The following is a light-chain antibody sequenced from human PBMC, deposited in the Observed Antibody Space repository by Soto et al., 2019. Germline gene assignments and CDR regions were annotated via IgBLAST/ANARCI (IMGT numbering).Light chain of an antibody. J-gene: IGKJ2*01. Sequence: DIQMTQSPSSLSASVGDRVTIACRASQNIADYLDWYQQKPGKAPTLLIFAASGLHKGVPSRFGGSGSGTDFILTISRLQPEDFATYYCQQSHRNPSPVGQGTQVEI. CDR2: AAS. CDR1: QNIADY. V-gene: IGKV1-39*01. CDR3: QQSHRNPSP.